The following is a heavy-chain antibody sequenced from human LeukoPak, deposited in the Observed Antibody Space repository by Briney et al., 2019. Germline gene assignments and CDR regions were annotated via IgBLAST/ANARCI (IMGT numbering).Heavy chain of an antibody. J-gene: IGHJ4*02. CDR2: INWNGGSA. CDR1: GFSISSNY. Sequence: GGSLRLSCAVSGFSISSNYISWDRQAPGKGLEWVSGINWNGGSAGYADSVKGRFTISRDNAKNSLYLQMNSLRAEDTAVYYCARDGGLNTNFDYWGQGTLVTVSS. CDR3: ARDGGLNTNFDY. D-gene: IGHD2-15*01. V-gene: IGHV3-20*04.